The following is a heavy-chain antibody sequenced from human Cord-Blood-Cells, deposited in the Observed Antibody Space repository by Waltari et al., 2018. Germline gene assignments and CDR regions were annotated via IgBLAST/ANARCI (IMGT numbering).Heavy chain of an antibody. Sequence: EVKKPGASVKVSCKASGYTFTSYDINWVRQATGQGLEWMGWTNPNSGNTGYAQKFQGRVTMTRNTSISTAYMELSSLRSEDTAVYYCARVYGDYYYYYGMDVWGQGTTVTVSS. V-gene: IGHV1-8*01. D-gene: IGHD4-17*01. J-gene: IGHJ6*02. CDR3: ARVYGDYYYYYGMDV. CDR1: GYTFTSYD. CDR2: TNPNSGNT.